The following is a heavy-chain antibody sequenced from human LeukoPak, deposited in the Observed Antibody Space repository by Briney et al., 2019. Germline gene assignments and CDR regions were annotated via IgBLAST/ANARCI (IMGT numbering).Heavy chain of an antibody. J-gene: IGHJ4*02. D-gene: IGHD6-13*01. Sequence: GGSLRLPCAASGLTFSSYAMSWVRQAPGKGLEWVSAISGSGGSTYYADSVKGRFTISRDNSKNTLYLQMNSLRAEDTAVYYCAKLTYSSSWYPGGFLDYWGQGTLVTVSS. CDR2: ISGSGGST. CDR1: GLTFSSYA. V-gene: IGHV3-23*01. CDR3: AKLTYSSSWYPGGFLDY.